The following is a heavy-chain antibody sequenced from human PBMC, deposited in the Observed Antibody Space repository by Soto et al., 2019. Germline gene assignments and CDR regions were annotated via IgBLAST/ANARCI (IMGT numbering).Heavy chain of an antibody. CDR1: GDSISSVDHY. V-gene: IGHV4-30-4*01. CDR3: ARLRWETENNWFDP. J-gene: IGHJ5*02. CDR2: IYHSGST. Sequence: SETLSLTCTVSGDSISSVDHYWSWIRQPPGKDLEWMGYIYHSGSTHYNPSLNSRLTISIETSTNRFSLNLTSVTAADTAVYFCARLRWETENNWFDPWGQGALVTVSS. D-gene: IGHD1-26*01.